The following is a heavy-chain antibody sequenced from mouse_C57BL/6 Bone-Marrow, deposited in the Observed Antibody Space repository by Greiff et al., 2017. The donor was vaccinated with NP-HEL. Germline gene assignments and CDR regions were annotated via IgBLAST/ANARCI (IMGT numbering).Heavy chain of an antibody. Sequence: ESGPGLVKPSQSLSLTCSVTGYSITSGYYWNWIRQFPGNKLEWMGYISYDGSNNYNPSLKNRISITRDTSKNQFFLKLNSVTTEDTATYDCARGYYGSSSPWFAYWGQGTLVTVSA. V-gene: IGHV3-6*01. CDR2: ISYDGSN. CDR1: GYSITSGYY. D-gene: IGHD1-1*01. CDR3: ARGYYGSSSPWFAY. J-gene: IGHJ3*01.